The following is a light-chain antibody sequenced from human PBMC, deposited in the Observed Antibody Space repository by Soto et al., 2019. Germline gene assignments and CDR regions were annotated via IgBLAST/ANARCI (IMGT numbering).Light chain of an antibody. CDR3: CSYAGSSTYV. V-gene: IGLV2-23*01. CDR2: EGS. CDR1: SSDIGYYDY. J-gene: IGLJ1*01. Sequence: QSALTQPASVSGSPGQSITISCTGTSSDIGYYDYVSWYQHHSGKAPKLMIYEGSKRPSGVSNRFSGSKSGNTASLTISGLQAEDEADYYCCSYAGSSTYVFGTGTKVTVL.